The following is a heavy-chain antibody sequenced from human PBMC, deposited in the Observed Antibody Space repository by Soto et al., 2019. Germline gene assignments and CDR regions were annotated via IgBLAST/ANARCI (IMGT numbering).Heavy chain of an antibody. CDR3: ARRDSSGYYGH. J-gene: IGHJ4*02. D-gene: IGHD3-22*01. CDR2: IYYIGST. Sequence: SETLSLTCIVSGGSISTYYWSWIRQPPGKGLEWIGYIYYIGSTNYNPSLKSRVTKSVDTSKNQISLKLSSMTAADTAVYYCARRDSSGYYGHWGQGTLVTVS. CDR1: GGSISTYY. V-gene: IGHV4-59*01.